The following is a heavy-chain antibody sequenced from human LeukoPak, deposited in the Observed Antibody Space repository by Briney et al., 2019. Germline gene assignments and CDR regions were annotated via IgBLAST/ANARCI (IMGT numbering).Heavy chain of an antibody. CDR2: IRYDGSNK. V-gene: IGHV3-30*02. D-gene: IGHD7-27*01. CDR1: GCTFSSYG. CDR3: AKPQAGEQYYFDY. J-gene: IGHJ4*02. Sequence: GGALRLSCAASGCTFSSYGMHWVRQAPGKGLAGVAFIRYDGSNKYYADSVKGRFTISRDNSKNTLYLQMNSLRAEDTAVYYCAKPQAGEQYYFDYWGQGTLVTVSS.